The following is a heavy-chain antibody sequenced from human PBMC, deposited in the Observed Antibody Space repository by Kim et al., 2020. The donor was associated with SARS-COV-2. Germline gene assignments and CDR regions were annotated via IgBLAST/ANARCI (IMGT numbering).Heavy chain of an antibody. CDR3: ARESGSYDDFVDY. J-gene: IGHJ4*02. Sequence: ADSVKGRFTISRDNAKNSLYLQMNSLRAEDTAVYYCARESGSYDDFVDYWGQGTLVTVSS. V-gene: IGHV3-11*06. D-gene: IGHD1-26*01.